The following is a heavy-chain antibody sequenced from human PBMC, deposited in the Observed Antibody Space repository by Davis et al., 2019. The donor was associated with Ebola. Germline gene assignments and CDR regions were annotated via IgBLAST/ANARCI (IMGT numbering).Heavy chain of an antibody. CDR2: ISYDGSDT. D-gene: IGHD5-12*01. V-gene: IGHV3-30*18. Sequence: GGSLRLSCVVSGFPFSNYGMHWVRQAPGRGLEWVALISYDGSDTYYTDSVKGRFTISREISKNTLYLQMNSLRAEDTAVYYCAKGGGNGLATIVHFGMDVWGQGTTVTVSS. CDR1: GFPFSNYG. J-gene: IGHJ6*02. CDR3: AKGGGNGLATIVHFGMDV.